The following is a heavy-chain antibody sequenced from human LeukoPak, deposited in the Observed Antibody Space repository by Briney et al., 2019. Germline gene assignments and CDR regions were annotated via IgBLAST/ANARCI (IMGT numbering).Heavy chain of an antibody. CDR1: GFTFSTSA. CDR2: IGGNGAT. D-gene: IGHD1-1*01. J-gene: IGHJ4*02. Sequence: GGSLRLSCVGSGFTFSTSAMSWVRQAPGKGLEWVSAIGGNGATYYAESVKGRFTISRDTSRNTLYLQMNSLRAEDTAVYNCARHSSQGTFDNWGQGTLVTVSS. V-gene: IGHV3-23*01. CDR3: ARHSSQGTFDN.